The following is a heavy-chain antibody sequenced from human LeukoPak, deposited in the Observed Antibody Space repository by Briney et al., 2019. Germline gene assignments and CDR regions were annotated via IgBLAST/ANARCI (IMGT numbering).Heavy chain of an antibody. CDR1: GFTFSTYV. CDR3: VRGTGY. Sequence: GGSLRLSCSVSGFTFSTYVMHWVRQAPGKGLEYVSAISSNGDNTYYADSVKGRFTISRDDSKNTLYLQMSSLRADDTAVYYCVRGTGYWGQGTLVTVSS. V-gene: IGHV3-64D*06. J-gene: IGHJ4*02. CDR2: ISSNGDNT.